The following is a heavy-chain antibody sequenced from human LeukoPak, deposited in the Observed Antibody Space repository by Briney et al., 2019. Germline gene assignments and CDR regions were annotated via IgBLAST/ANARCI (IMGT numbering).Heavy chain of an antibody. CDR1: GFTFSTYV. CDR3: VRGTGY. Sequence: GGSLRLSCSVSGFTFSTYVMHWVRQAPGKGLEYVSAISSNGDNTYYADSVKGRFTISRDDSKNTLYLQMSSLRADDTAVYYCVRGTGYWGQGTLVTVSS. V-gene: IGHV3-64D*06. J-gene: IGHJ4*02. CDR2: ISSNGDNT.